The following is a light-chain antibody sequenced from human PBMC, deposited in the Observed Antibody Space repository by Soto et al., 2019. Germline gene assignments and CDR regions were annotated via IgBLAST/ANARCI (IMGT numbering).Light chain of an antibody. Sequence: DIVMTQSPDSLSVSLGERATINCKSSQSVLYSSNNKNYLAWYQHKPGQPPKLLIDWASTRHSGVPDRFSGSGSGTTVTLTISSLQAEDVAVYYCQQFYSTPYTFGQGTKLEIK. CDR3: QQFYSTPYT. V-gene: IGKV4-1*01. CDR1: QSVLYSSNNKNY. J-gene: IGKJ2*01. CDR2: WAS.